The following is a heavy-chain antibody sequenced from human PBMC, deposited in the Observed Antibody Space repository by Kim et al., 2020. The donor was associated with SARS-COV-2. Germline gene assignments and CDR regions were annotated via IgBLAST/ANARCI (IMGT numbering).Heavy chain of an antibody. CDR2: IYYSGST. J-gene: IGHJ4*02. V-gene: IGHV4-39*01. CDR3: ASGVLRFLEWLLPPRDY. CDR1: GGSISSSSYY. D-gene: IGHD3-3*01. Sequence: SETLSLTCTVSGGSISSSSYYWGWIRQPPGKGLEWIGSIYYSGSTYYNPSLKSRVTISVDTSKNQFSLKLSSVTAADTAVYYCASGVLRFLEWLLPPRDYWGQGTLVTVSS.